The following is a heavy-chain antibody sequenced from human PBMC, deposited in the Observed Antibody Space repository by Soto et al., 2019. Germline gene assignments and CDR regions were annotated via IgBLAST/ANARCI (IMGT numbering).Heavy chain of an antibody. Sequence: KPXETLSLTCSVSGYSISSGYYWCWIRQPPGKGLEWIGSIYHSGSTYYNPSLKSRVTISIDTSKNQFSLKLSSVTAADTAVYYCARATTTLVTPHFDYWGQGTLVTVSP. V-gene: IGHV4-38-2*02. J-gene: IGHJ4*02. CDR3: ARATTTLVTPHFDY. CDR2: IYHSGST. D-gene: IGHD4-17*01. CDR1: GYSISSGYY.